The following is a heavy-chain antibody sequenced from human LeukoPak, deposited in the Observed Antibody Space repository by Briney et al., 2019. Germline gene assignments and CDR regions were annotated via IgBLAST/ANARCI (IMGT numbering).Heavy chain of an antibody. D-gene: IGHD6-19*01. CDR3: AKRSSGWHTVGY. V-gene: IGHV3-23*01. Sequence: GGSLRLSCAASGFTFSSYAMSWVRQAPGKGLEWVSAISGSGGSTYYADSVKGRFTISRDNSKNTLYLQMNSLRAEDTAVYFCAKRSSGWHTVGYWSQGTLVTVSS. J-gene: IGHJ4*02. CDR1: GFTFSSYA. CDR2: ISGSGGST.